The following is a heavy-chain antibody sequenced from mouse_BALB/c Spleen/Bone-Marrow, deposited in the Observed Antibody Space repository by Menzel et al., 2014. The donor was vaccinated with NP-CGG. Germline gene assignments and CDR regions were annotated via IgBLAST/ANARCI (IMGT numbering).Heavy chain of an antibody. V-gene: IGHV2-5-1*01. CDR1: GFSLTSYG. Sequence: VQLQQSGPSLVQPSQSLSITCTVSGFSLTSYGVHWVRQSPGKGLEWLGVIWRGGSTDYNAAFMSRPSITKDNSKSQVFFKMNSLQAGDTAIYYCAKGDYGGFYALDYWGPGTSVTVSS. CDR3: AKGDYGGFYALDY. J-gene: IGHJ4*01. CDR2: IWRGGST. D-gene: IGHD1-1*02.